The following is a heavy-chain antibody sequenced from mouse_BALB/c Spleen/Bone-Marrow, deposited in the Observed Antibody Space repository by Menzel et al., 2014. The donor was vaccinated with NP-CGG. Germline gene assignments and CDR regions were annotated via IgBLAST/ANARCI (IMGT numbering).Heavy chain of an antibody. D-gene: IGHD1-1*01. V-gene: IGHV5-12-1*01. Sequence: DVQLVESGGGLVKPGGSLKLSCAASGFAFSSYDMSWVRQTPEKRLEWVAYISSGGGSTYYPDTVKGRFTISRDNAKNTLYLQMSSLKSEDTAMYCCVREVLRDYFDYWGQGTTLTVSS. CDR3: VREVLRDYFDY. J-gene: IGHJ2*01. CDR1: GFAFSSYD. CDR2: ISSGGGST.